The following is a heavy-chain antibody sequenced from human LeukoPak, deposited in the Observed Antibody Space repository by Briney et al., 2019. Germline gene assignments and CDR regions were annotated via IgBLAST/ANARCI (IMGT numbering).Heavy chain of an antibody. J-gene: IGHJ4*02. CDR2: IYAGGTT. V-gene: IGHV3-53*01. CDR3: ARELYNYGVY. Sequence: PGAPLRLSSAASGFPSSTNYISWGRQAPGKGLEWVSVIYAGGTTYHADSVKGRFTVSRDNSKNTLYLQMNSLRAEDTAVYYCARELYNYGVYWGQGSQVTVSS. CDR1: GFPSSTNY. D-gene: IGHD5-18*01.